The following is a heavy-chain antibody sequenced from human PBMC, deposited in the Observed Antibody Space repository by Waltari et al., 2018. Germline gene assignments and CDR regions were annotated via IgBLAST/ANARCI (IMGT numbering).Heavy chain of an antibody. Sequence: QEQLVESGGGVVQPGGSLRLSCAASGFAFTTYGMHWVRQAPGKGVEWGAFIRDDGIEKFYADSVKGRFTISRDNPKNTLYLQMNSLRAEDTGVYYCAKDILVTIFGGVDKDVWGKGTTVSVSS. D-gene: IGHD3-3*01. CDR1: GFAFTTYG. J-gene: IGHJ6*04. CDR3: AKDILVTIFGGVDKDV. CDR2: IRDDGIEK. V-gene: IGHV3-30*02.